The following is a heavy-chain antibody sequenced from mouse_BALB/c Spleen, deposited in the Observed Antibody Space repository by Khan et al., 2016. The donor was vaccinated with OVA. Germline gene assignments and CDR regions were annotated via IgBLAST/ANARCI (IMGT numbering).Heavy chain of an antibody. V-gene: IGHV1S132*01. D-gene: IGHD2-1*01. CDR3: ARGYFGNYEFAY. CDR2: IFPGTGTT. Sequence: VQLQQSGAELVKPGASVKLSCKTSGYTFTSYWIQWVKQRPGQDLGWIGEIFPGTGTTYYNENFKGKATLTIDTSSSTAYMQLSSLTSEDSAVYFCARGYFGNYEFAYWGQGTLVTVSA. CDR1: GYTFTSYW. J-gene: IGHJ3*01.